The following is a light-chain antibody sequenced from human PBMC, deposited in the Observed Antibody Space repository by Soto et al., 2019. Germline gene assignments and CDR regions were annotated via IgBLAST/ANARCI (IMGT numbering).Light chain of an antibody. Sequence: DVQMTQSASALCSFVGDRVTITCRASRRISSWLACYQQTPGKAPKFLIYAGSTVESGVPARFSGSASGTEFTLTISSLQADDFATYFCQQYNCHPITFGGGTRLEIK. CDR2: AGS. V-gene: IGKV1-5*01. J-gene: IGKJ5*01. CDR1: RRISSW. CDR3: QQYNCHPIT.